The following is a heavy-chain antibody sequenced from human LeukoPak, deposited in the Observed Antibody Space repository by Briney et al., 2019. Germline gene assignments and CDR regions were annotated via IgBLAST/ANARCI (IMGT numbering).Heavy chain of an antibody. V-gene: IGHV3-23*01. CDR2: LSDTGDSR. D-gene: IGHD2-8*01. CDR1: GFTLSKHP. J-gene: IGHJ4*02. Sequence: GGSLRLSCAASGFTLSKHPMYWVRQAPGKGLEWVSSLSDTGDSRHYADSVKGRFTISRDSARSALYLQMNSLRAEDTAVYYCAKGDCASGSCYFDDWGQGSQVTVSS. CDR3: AKGDCASGSCYFDD.